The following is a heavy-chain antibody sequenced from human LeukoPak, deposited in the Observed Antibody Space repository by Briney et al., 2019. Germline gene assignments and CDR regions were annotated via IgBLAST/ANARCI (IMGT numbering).Heavy chain of an antibody. CDR1: GFTFSSYA. V-gene: IGHV3-23*01. J-gene: IGHJ3*02. Sequence: PGGSLRLSCAASGFTFSSYAMSWVRQAPGKGLEWVSAISGSGGRIYYADSVKGRFTISRDNSKNTLYLQMNSLRAEDTAVYYCAKTARLITMVRGPPSGAFDIWGQGTMVTVSS. CDR2: ISGSGGRI. D-gene: IGHD3-10*01. CDR3: AKTARLITMVRGPPSGAFDI.